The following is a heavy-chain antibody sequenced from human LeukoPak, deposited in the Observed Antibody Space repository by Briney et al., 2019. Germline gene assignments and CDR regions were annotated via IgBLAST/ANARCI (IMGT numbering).Heavy chain of an antibody. V-gene: IGHV3-23*01. J-gene: IGHJ4*02. D-gene: IGHD1-26*01. CDR1: GFTFSSHS. CDR2: ISGGGGST. Sequence: GGSLRLSCAASGFTFSSHSMNWVRQAPGKGLEWVSTISGGGGSTYYADSVKGRFTISRDNSKNTLYLQVSSLRAEDTAVYYCAKGGKWDVTPFDYWGQGTLVTVSS. CDR3: AKGGKWDVTPFDY.